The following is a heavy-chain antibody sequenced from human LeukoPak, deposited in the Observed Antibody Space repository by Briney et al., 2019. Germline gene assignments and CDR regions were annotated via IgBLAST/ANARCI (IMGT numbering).Heavy chain of an antibody. D-gene: IGHD2-2*01. Sequence: GGSLRLSCAASGFTFNNYATSWVRQAPGKGLEWVSAISASGNNSYSADSVKGRFTISRDNSKNTQYLQMNSLRAEDTAVYYCAKAGGSSASIDYFDYWGQGTLVTVSS. J-gene: IGHJ4*02. V-gene: IGHV3-23*01. CDR2: ISASGNNS. CDR1: GFTFNNYA. CDR3: AKAGGSSASIDYFDY.